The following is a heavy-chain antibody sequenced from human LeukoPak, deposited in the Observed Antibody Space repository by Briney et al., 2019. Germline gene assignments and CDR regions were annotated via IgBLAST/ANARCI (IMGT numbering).Heavy chain of an antibody. D-gene: IGHD6-13*01. J-gene: IGHJ4*02. CDR1: GGSISSSSYY. CDR3: ARPGVAAAGFDY. V-gene: IGHV4-39*07. CDR2: INHSGST. Sequence: PSETLSLTCTVSGGSISSSSYYWGWIRQPPGKGLEWIGEINHSGSTNYNPSLKSRVTISVDTSKNQFSLKLSSVTAADTAVYYCARPGVAAAGFDYWGQGTLVTVSS.